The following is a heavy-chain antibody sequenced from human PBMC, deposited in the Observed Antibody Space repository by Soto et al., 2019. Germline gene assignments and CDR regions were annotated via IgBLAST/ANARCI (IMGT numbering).Heavy chain of an antibody. Sequence: ASVKVSCKASGYTFTGYYMHWVRQAPGQGLEWMGWINPNSGGTNYAQKFQGWVTMTRDTSISTAYMELSRLRSDDTAVYYCARGDYDILTGYYKENWFDPWGQGTLVTVSS. J-gene: IGHJ5*02. V-gene: IGHV1-2*04. CDR3: ARGDYDILTGYYKENWFDP. CDR2: INPNSGGT. D-gene: IGHD3-9*01. CDR1: GYTFTGYY.